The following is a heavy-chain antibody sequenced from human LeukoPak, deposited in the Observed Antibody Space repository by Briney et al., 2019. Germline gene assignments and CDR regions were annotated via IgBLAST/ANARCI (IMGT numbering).Heavy chain of an antibody. CDR1: GFTFSSYA. J-gene: IGHJ3*02. D-gene: IGHD6-25*01. CDR2: ISYDGSNK. Sequence: PGRSLRLSCAASGFTFSSYAMHWVRQAPGKGLEWVAVISYDGSNKYYADSVKGRFTISRDNSKNTLYLQMNSLRAEDTAVYYCARDVPWSSGVDAFDIWGQGTVVTVSS. V-gene: IGHV3-30*04. CDR3: ARDVPWSSGVDAFDI.